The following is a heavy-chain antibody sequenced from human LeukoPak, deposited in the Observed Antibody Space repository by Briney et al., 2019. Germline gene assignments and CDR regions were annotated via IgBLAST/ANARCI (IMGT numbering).Heavy chain of an antibody. CDR2: ISSSSSYI. CDR1: GFTFSSYS. CDR3: AREAVSDERTSVGARGPFDY. D-gene: IGHD1-26*01. V-gene: IGHV3-21*01. Sequence: PGGSLRLSCAASGFTFSSYSMNWVRQAPGKGLEWVSSISSSSSYIYYADSVKGRFTISRDNAKNSLYLQMNSLRAEDTAVYYCAREAVSDERTSVGARGPFDYWGQGTLVTVSS. J-gene: IGHJ4*02.